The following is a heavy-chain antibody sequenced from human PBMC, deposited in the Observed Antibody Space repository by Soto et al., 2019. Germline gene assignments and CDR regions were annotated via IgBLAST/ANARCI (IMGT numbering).Heavy chain of an antibody. Sequence: GGSLRLSCAASGFEFDSYEINWVRQAPGKGLEWIAHMTSDAYVIYYADSVKGRFTISRDNAKNSLYLDMNSLRAEDTAVYYCTREKSVMNSGYDAFHVWGQGTMVTVSS. CDR2: MTSDAYVI. CDR1: GFEFDSYE. J-gene: IGHJ3*01. CDR3: TREKSVMNSGYDAFHV. D-gene: IGHD5-12*01. V-gene: IGHV3-48*03.